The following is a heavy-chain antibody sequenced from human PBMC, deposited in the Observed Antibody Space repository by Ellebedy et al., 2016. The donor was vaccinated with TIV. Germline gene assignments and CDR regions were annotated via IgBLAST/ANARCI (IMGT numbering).Heavy chain of an antibody. CDR2: ISAGGDNT. J-gene: IGHJ4*02. D-gene: IGHD3-22*01. Sequence: GESLKISCAASGFTFSSFAMHWVRQAPGKGLELLSVISAGGDNTYHADSVKGRFTITRENFKNTVYLQMDRLKAEDTAVYYCTKGTSSGFNYDRVGSEYWGQGTLVTVSS. V-gene: IGHV3-23*01. CDR3: TKGTSSGFNYDRVGSEY. CDR1: GFTFSSFA.